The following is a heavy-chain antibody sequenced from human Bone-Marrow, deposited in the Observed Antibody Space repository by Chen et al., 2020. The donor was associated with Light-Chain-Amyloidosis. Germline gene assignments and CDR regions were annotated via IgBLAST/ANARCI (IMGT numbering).Heavy chain of an antibody. J-gene: IGHJ4*02. V-gene: IGHV3-74*01. CDR2: SNGDGTDI. D-gene: IGHD6-19*01. CDR1: GFTFSNYY. CDR3: ARSVSGTFDY. Sequence: DVQLVESGGGLIKPGESLRLSCAALGFTFSNYYMHWVRQGPGKGLVWVSRSNGDGTDIKYADSVRGRFTISRDSAKNTLYLQMNSLRTEDTAVYYCARSVSGTFDYWGQGALVTVSS.